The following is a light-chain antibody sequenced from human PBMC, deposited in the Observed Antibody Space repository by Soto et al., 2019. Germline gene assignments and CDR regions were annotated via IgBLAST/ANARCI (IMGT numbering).Light chain of an antibody. CDR2: AAS. Sequence: DIQMTQSPSSLSASVGDRVTITCRASQGISNHLAWYQQQPGKVPKLLIYAASTLQSGVPSRFSGSGSGTDFTLTISSLQPEDVATYYCQKYNSAPRTFGQGTKVEI. CDR1: QGISNH. CDR3: QKYNSAPRT. J-gene: IGKJ1*01. V-gene: IGKV1-27*01.